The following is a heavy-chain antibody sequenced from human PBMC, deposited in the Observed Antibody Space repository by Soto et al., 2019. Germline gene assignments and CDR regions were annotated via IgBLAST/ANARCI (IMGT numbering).Heavy chain of an antibody. J-gene: IGHJ1*01. CDR3: ARDGALQYDILTGYLRAEYFQH. Sequence: QVQLQESGPGLVKPSETLSLTCTVSGGSISSYYWSWIRQPPGKGLEWIGYIYDSGSTNYNPSLKSRVTISVAKSKNQYSLKLSSVTAADTDVYYCARDGALQYDILTGYLRAEYFQHWGQGTLVTVSS. CDR2: IYDSGST. CDR1: GGSISSYY. V-gene: IGHV4-59*01. D-gene: IGHD3-9*01.